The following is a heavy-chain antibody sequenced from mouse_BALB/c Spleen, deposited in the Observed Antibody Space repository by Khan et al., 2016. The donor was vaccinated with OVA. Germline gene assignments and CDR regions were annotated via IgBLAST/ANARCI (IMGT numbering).Heavy chain of an antibody. CDR3: TRLGYSYGTTFVY. CDR1: GYTFANYW. V-gene: IGHV1-7*01. J-gene: IGHJ2*01. D-gene: IGHD1-1*01. Sequence: QVQLQQSGAELAKPGASVKMSYKASGYTFANYWMHWVKQRPGQGLDWIGYLNPSTGYTDYNQKFKDKATLTADKSSSTAYMQLSGLTSEDSAVDYCTRLGYSYGTTFVYWGQGTTLTVSS. CDR2: LNPSTGYT.